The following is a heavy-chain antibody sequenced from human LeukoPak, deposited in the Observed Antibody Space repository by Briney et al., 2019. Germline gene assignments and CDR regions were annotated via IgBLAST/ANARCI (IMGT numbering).Heavy chain of an antibody. Sequence: GGSLRHSCAASGFTFSDYDMRWVRQVTGRGLEWVSTIGTVGDTYYRDSVKGRFTISRENANNSLYLQMNSLRGGDTAVYYCARFGPDAFDIWGPGTMVTVSS. CDR3: ARFGPDAFDI. CDR1: GFTFSDYD. J-gene: IGHJ3*02. CDR2: IGTVGDT. V-gene: IGHV3-13*01. D-gene: IGHD3-16*01.